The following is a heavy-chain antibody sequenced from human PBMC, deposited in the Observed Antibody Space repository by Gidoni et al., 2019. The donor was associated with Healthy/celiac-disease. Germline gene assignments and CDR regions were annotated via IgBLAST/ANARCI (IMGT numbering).Heavy chain of an antibody. CDR3: AKFKGGFGELFIHNPPDY. J-gene: IGHJ4*02. V-gene: IGHV3-23*01. Sequence: EMKRLESGGGWVQRGASLRLYCRASGCTFDSCAMSWVRQAPGKGLGLVSAIRRSGSSTYYADSVQGRFTISRDNSKTTLYLQWNSLRSEDTAFYSCAKFKGGFGELFIHNPPDYWGQVTLVTVS. CDR2: IRRSGSST. CDR1: GCTFDSCA. D-gene: IGHD3-10*01.